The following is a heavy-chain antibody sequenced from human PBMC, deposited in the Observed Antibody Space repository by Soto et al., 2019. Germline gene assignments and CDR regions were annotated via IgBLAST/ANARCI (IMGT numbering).Heavy chain of an antibody. D-gene: IGHD3-16*01. Sequence: SETLSLTCTVSGGSISSYYWSWIRQPPGKGLEWIGYIYYSGSTNYNPSLKSRVTISVDTSKNQFSLRLSSVTAADTAVYYCARDGGYQAGYFQHWGQGTLVTVSS. CDR1: GGSISSYY. V-gene: IGHV4-59*01. CDR3: ARDGGYQAGYFQH. J-gene: IGHJ1*01. CDR2: IYYSGST.